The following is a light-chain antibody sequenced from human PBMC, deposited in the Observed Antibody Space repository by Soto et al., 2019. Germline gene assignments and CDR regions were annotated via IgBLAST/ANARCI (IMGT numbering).Light chain of an antibody. Sequence: EIVMTQSPATLSVSPGERATLSCRASQSVSSKLAWFQQKPGQAPRLLIYFASTRATDIPARFSGSGSGTEFTLTISILPSEDFVVYYCQHYNNSPHTFGQGTKLEIK. CDR1: QSVSSK. J-gene: IGKJ2*01. CDR3: QHYNNSPHT. V-gene: IGKV3-15*01. CDR2: FAS.